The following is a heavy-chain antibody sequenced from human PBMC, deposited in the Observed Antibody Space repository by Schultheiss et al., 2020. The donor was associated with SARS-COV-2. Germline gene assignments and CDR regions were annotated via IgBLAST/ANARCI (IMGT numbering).Heavy chain of an antibody. V-gene: IGHV3-33*06. CDR2: IWYDGSNK. J-gene: IGHJ3*02. D-gene: IGHD6-13*01. CDR1: GFTFSSYG. CDR3: AKVPRQLDGAFDI. Sequence: GESLKISCAASGFTFSSYGMHWVRQAPGKGLEWVAVIWYDGSNKYYADSVKGRFTISRDNSKNTLYLQMNSLRAEDTAVYYCAKVPRQLDGAFDIWGQGTMVTVSS.